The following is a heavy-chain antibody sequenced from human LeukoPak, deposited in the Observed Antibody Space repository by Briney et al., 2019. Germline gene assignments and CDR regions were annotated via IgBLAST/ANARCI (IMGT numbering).Heavy chain of an antibody. Sequence: ASETLSLTCTVSGGSISSGSYYWSWIRQPAGKGLEWIGRIYTSGSTNYNPSLKSRVTISVDTSKNQFSLKLSSVTAADTAVYYCARGGDVKEYWFDPWGQGTLVTVSS. V-gene: IGHV4-61*02. CDR3: ARGGDVKEYWFDP. CDR2: IYTSGST. J-gene: IGHJ5*02. CDR1: GGSISSGSYY. D-gene: IGHD3-16*01.